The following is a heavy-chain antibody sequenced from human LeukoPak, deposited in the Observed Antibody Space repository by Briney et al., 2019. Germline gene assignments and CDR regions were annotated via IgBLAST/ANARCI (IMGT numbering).Heavy chain of an antibody. D-gene: IGHD4-11*01. Sequence: TGGSLRLSCAASGFTFSSYSMNWVRQAPGKGLEWVSSISSSSSYIYYADSVKVRFTISRDNAKNSLYLQMNSLRAEDTAVYYCARDYGNPRHFDYWGQGTLVTVSS. CDR1: GFTFSSYS. CDR3: ARDYGNPRHFDY. CDR2: ISSSSSYI. V-gene: IGHV3-21*01. J-gene: IGHJ4*02.